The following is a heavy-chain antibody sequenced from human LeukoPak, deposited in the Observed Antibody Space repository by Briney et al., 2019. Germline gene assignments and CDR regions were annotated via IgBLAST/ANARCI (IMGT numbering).Heavy chain of an antibody. CDR2: IYTTGST. CDR1: GDSISSGSYY. CDR3: ARGSLGREVSAFFKN. D-gene: IGHD5/OR15-5a*01. J-gene: IGHJ4*02. Sequence: SETLSLTCSVSGDSISSGSYYWSWIRQPAGKGLEWIGRIYTTGSTNYNPSLKSRVAISVDTSENQFSLRLSSVTAADTAVYYCARGSLGREVSAFFKNWGQGILVTVSS. V-gene: IGHV4-61*02.